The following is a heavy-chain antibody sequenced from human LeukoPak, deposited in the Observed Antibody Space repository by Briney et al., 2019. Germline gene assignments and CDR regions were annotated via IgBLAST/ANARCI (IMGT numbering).Heavy chain of an antibody. CDR1: GGSISSSNW. CDR3: ARESPSELRYFDWLPNYYYYYMDV. J-gene: IGHJ6*03. CDR2: IYHSGST. V-gene: IGHV4-4*02. D-gene: IGHD3-9*01. Sequence: SETLSLTCAVSGGSISSSNWWSWVRQPPGKGLEWIGEIYHSGSTNYNPSLKSRVTISVDKSKNQFSLKLSSVTAADTAVYYCARESPSELRYFDWLPNYYYYYMDVWGKGTTVTVSS.